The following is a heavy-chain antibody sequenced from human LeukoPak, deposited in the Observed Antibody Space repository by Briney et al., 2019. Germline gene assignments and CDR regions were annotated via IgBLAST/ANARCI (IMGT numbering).Heavy chain of an antibody. CDR3: ARDRSGYRNAFDY. J-gene: IGHJ4*02. V-gene: IGHV3-30*04. D-gene: IGHD3-22*01. CDR1: GFTFSSYA. CDR2: ISYDGSTK. Sequence: GGSLRLSCAASGFTFSSYAIHWVRQAPGKGLEWVAVISYDGSTKYYADSVKGRFTIFRDNSKSTLFLQMNSLRAEDTALYYCARDRSGYRNAFDYWGQGTLVTVSS.